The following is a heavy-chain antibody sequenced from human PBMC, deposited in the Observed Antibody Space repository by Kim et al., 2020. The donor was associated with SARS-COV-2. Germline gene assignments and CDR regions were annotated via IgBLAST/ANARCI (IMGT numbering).Heavy chain of an antibody. CDR2: IYYSGST. V-gene: IGHV4-59*08. CDR1: GGSISSYY. Sequence: SETLSLTCTVSGGSISSYYWSWIRQPPGKGLEWIGYIYYSGSTNYNPSLKSRVTISVDTSKNQFSLKLSSVTAADTAVYYCARLGYNRNDYWGQGTLVTVSS. CDR3: ARLGYNRNDY. D-gene: IGHD5-12*01. J-gene: IGHJ4*02.